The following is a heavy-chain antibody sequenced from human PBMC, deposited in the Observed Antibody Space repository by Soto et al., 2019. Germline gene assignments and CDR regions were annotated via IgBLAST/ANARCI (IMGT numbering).Heavy chain of an antibody. CDR1: VFIFSSYD. D-gene: IGHD1-1*01. Sequence: GWSLRLSCSVSVFIFSSYDMSWVRQAPGKGLEWVSTILVGGSTHYEDSVKGRFTISRDTSKNTVYLQMNSLTAGDTAFYYCAKATATSGGAFEIYGQGTMVTVSS. CDR2: ILVGGST. CDR3: AKATATSGGAFEI. J-gene: IGHJ3*02. V-gene: IGHV3-23*01.